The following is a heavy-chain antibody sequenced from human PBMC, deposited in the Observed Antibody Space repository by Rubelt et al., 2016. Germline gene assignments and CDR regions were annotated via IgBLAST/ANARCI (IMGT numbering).Heavy chain of an antibody. CDR3: ASNDYDILTGWFQDY. D-gene: IGHD3-9*01. CDR2: INHSGST. CDR1: GGSFSGYY. V-gene: IGHV4-34*01. Sequence: QQWGAGLLKPSETLSLTCAVYGGSFSGYYWSWIRQPPGKGLEWIGEINHSGSTNYNPSLKSRVTISVDTSKNQFSLKLSSVTAADTAVYYCASNDYDILTGWFQDYWGQGTLVTVSS. J-gene: IGHJ4*02.